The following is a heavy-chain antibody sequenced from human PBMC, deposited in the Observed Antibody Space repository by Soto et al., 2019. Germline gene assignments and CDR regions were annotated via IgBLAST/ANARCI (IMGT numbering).Heavy chain of an antibody. Sequence: GESLKISCAASGFTFSSYAMSWVRQAPGKGLEWVSSISSSSSYIYYADSVKGRFTISRDNAKNSLYLQMNSLRAEDTAEYYCARDKRLASAGDAFDIWGQGTMVTVSS. V-gene: IGHV3-21*01. J-gene: IGHJ3*02. CDR3: ARDKRLASAGDAFDI. CDR2: ISSSSSYI. D-gene: IGHD6-13*01. CDR1: GFTFSSYA.